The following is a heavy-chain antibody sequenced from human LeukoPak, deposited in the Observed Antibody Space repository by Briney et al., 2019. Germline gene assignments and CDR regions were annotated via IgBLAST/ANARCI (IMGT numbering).Heavy chain of an antibody. CDR2: MNPNSGNT. CDR3: ARVSLARGYYYYYMDV. D-gene: IGHD3-10*01. V-gene: IGHV1-8*01. Sequence: ASEKVSCKASGYTFTSYDINWVRQATGQGLEWMGWMNPNSGNTGYAQKFQGRVTMTRNTSISTAYMELSSLRSEDTAVYYCARVSLARGYYYYYMDVWGKGTTVTVSS. CDR1: GYTFTSYD. J-gene: IGHJ6*03.